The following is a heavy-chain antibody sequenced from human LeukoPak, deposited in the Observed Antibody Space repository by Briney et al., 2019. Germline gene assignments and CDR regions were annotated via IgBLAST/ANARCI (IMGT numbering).Heavy chain of an antibody. V-gene: IGHV4-61*01. J-gene: IGHJ3*02. CDR3: ASRGVLGDDAFDI. CDR2: IYYSGST. Sequence: PSETLSLTCTVSGGSVSSGSYYWSWIRQPPGKGLEWIGYIYYSGSTNYNPSLKRRVTISVDTSKNQFSLKLSSVTAADTAVYYCASRGVLGDDAFDIWGQGTMVTVSS. D-gene: IGHD3-3*02. CDR1: GGSVSSGSYY.